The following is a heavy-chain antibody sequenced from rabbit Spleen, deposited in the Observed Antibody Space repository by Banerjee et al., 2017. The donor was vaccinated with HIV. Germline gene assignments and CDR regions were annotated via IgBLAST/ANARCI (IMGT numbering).Heavy chain of an antibody. D-gene: IGHD7-1*01. Sequence: QSLEESGGDLVKPGASLTLTCTASGASFSSSSYMCWVRQAPGKGLEWIACIDSGSSGFTYFATWAKGRFTCSKTSSTTVTLLMTRLTAADTATYFCARTYERDNYWLTRLDLWGPGTLVTV. CDR1: GASFSSSSY. J-gene: IGHJ3*01. CDR3: ARTYERDNYWLTRLDL. V-gene: IGHV1S40*01. CDR2: IDSGSSGFT.